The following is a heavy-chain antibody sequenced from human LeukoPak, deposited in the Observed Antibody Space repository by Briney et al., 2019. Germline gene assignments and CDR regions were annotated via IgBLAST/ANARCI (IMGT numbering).Heavy chain of an antibody. CDR2: INHSGST. Sequence: KPSETLSLTCAVSGGSFSGYYWSWIRQPPGKGLEWIGEINHSGSTNYNPSLKSRVTISVDTSKNQFSLKLSSVTAADTAVYYCAGQLEQHESNLWFDPWGQGTLVTVSS. J-gene: IGHJ5*02. V-gene: IGHV4-34*01. CDR3: AGQLEQHESNLWFDP. D-gene: IGHD1/OR15-1a*01. CDR1: GGSFSGYY.